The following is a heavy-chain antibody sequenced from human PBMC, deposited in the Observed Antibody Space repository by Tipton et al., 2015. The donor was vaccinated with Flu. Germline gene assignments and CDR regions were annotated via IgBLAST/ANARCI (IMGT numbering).Heavy chain of an antibody. V-gene: IGHV3-74*01. J-gene: IGHJ4*02. CDR3: ATATGYSSGWYPDY. D-gene: IGHD6-19*01. Sequence: SLRLSCAASGFTFSSYWMHWVRQAPGKGLVWVSRINSDGSSTSYADSVKGRFTISRDNAKNTLYLQMNSLRAEDTAVYYCATATGYSSGWYPDYWGQGTLVTVSS. CDR2: INSDGSST. CDR1: GFTFSSYW.